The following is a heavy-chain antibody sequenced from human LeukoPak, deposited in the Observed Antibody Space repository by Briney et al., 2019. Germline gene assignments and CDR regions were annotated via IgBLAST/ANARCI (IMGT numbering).Heavy chain of an antibody. Sequence: SETLSLTCTVSSGSISSYYWSWVRQPPGKGLEWIGYIYYSGSTNYNYNPSLKSRVTISVDTSKNQVSLRLSSVTAADTAVYYCARIQTAGNWFDPWGQGTLVTVSS. CDR2: IYYSGSTNY. J-gene: IGHJ5*02. CDR3: ARIQTAGNWFDP. CDR1: SGSISSYY. V-gene: IGHV4-59*01.